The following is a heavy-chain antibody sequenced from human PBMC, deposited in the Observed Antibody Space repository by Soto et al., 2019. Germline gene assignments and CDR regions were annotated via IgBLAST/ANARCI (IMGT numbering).Heavy chain of an antibody. Sequence: GGSLRLSCVASGFSITSFAMSWVRQAPGKGLEWASAISASGGSTYADSVKGRFPISRDNSKNTLYLQMNSLRVEDTAVYYCAKVLSSGSYSGALEYWGQGALVTVSS. J-gene: IGHJ4*02. V-gene: IGHV3-23*01. CDR3: AKVLSSGSYSGALEY. CDR1: GFSITSFA. D-gene: IGHD1-26*01. CDR2: ISASGGST.